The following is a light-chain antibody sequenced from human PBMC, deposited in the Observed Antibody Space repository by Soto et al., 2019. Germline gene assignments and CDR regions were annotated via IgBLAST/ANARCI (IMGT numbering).Light chain of an antibody. V-gene: IGKV3-20*01. CDR3: RQYGRSLGFA. CDR1: QSVSSNF. CDR2: GAS. Sequence: IVLTPAPGTQSLSPGERATLSWGARQSVSSNFLAWYQEKPGQAPRLLIYGASSRATGIPDRFSGSGAGTDFTLTVSRLEPEDFAVYYCRQYGRSLGFAFGGGTKVDIK. J-gene: IGKJ4*01.